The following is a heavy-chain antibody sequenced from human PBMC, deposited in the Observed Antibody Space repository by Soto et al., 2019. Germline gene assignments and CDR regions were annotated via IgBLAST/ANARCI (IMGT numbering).Heavy chain of an antibody. CDR2: IYYSGST. CDR3: GRSSPPMWGPDY. CDR1: GGSSSSYY. V-gene: IGHV4-59*12. J-gene: IGHJ4*02. D-gene: IGHD1-26*01. Sequence: EPQRLSCSVVGGSSSSYYGSWIRQPPGKGLEWIGYIYYSGSTNYNPSLKSRVTISVDTSKNQFSLKTEDTAVYYCGRSSPPMWGPDYWGQGTLVTVSS.